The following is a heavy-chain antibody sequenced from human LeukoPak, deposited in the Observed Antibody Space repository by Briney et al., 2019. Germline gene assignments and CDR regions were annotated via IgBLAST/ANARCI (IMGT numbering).Heavy chain of an antibody. J-gene: IGHJ5*02. CDR2: IVSTSANI. D-gene: IGHD2-15*01. V-gene: IGHV3-48*01. CDR3: VRAPRAYCSGGSCYSNWFDP. CDR1: GFTFSRYS. Sequence: PGGSLRLSCAASGFTFSRYSMNWVRQAPGKGLEWVSYIVSTSANIYYADSVRGRFTISRDNAKNSVYLQMNNLRVEDTAVYYCVRAPRAYCSGGSCYSNWFDPWGKGTLVTVSS.